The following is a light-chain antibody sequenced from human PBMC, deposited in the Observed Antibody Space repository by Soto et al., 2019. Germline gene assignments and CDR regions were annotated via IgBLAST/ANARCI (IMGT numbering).Light chain of an antibody. V-gene: IGLV2-8*01. Sequence: QSALTQPPSASGSPGQSVTISCTGTINDVGGYNYVSWYQQLPGKAPKLMIYEVSKRPSGVPDRFSGSKSGNTASLTVSGLQAEDDADYYCSSYAGSNNLGVFGGGTKVTVL. CDR3: SSYAGSNNLGV. CDR2: EVS. J-gene: IGLJ3*02. CDR1: INDVGGYNY.